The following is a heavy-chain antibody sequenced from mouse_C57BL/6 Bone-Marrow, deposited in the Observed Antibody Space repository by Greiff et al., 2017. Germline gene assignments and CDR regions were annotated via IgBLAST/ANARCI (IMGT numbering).Heavy chain of an antibody. V-gene: IGHV1-49*01. CDR2: FTMYSVAP. D-gene: IGHD1-1*01. Sequence: RVESGAELVRPGSSVKLSCKVSYFAFMASAMHWVKQRPGHGLEWLGSFTMYSVAPESSENLKGQATLSANTATSTAYMELSSLTSEDSAVYYWARGGYYGSRPDWYFDVWGTGTTVTVSS. CDR1: YFAFMASA. J-gene: IGHJ1*03. CDR3: ARGGYYGSRPDWYFDV.